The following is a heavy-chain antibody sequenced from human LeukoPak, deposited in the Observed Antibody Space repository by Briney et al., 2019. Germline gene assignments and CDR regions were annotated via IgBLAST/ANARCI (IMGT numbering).Heavy chain of an antibody. J-gene: IGHJ3*02. D-gene: IGHD3-22*01. Sequence: GGSLRLSCAASGFTFSSYSMNWVRQAPGKGLEWVSSISSSSSYIYYADSVKGRFTISRDNAKNSLYLQMNSLRAEDTAVYYCAREGLGYDSSGYGAFDIWGQGTMVTVSS. CDR1: GFTFSSYS. CDR3: AREGLGYDSSGYGAFDI. CDR2: ISSSSSYI. V-gene: IGHV3-21*01.